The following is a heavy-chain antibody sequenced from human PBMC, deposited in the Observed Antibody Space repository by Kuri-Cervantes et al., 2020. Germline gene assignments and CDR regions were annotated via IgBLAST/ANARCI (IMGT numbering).Heavy chain of an antibody. CDR3: ASSPVYYYGMDV. Sequence: ASVKVSCKVSGYTLTELSMHWVRQAPGKGLEWMGGFDPEDGETIYAQKFQGRVTMTEDTSTDTAYMELSSLRSEDTAVYYCASSPVYYYGMDVWGQGTTVTVSS. CDR1: GYTLTELS. D-gene: IGHD1-26*01. J-gene: IGHJ6*02. V-gene: IGHV1-24*01. CDR2: FDPEDGET.